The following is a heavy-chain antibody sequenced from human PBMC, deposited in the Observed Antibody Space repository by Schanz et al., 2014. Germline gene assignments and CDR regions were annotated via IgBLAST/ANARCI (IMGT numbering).Heavy chain of an antibody. CDR1: GFTFSSYT. CDR2: ITTGGNT. CDR3: SKDKQGSRSDDS. J-gene: IGHJ5*01. V-gene: IGHV3-23*01. D-gene: IGHD2-15*01. Sequence: EVQLLESGGGLVRPGGSLRLSCAASGFTFSSYTMNWVRQAPGKGLEWVSSITTGGNTYYRDSVKGRFIVSRDNSKNTLYLEMNRLRVDDTAVYYCSKDKQGSRSDDSWGQGTLVTVSS.